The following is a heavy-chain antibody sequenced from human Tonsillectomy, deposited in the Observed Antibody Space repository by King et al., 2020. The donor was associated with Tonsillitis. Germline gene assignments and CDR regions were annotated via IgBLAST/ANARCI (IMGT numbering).Heavy chain of an antibody. V-gene: IGHV4-61*02. CDR1: DDSISSASYS. Sequence: QLQESGPGLVKPSQTLSLMCSVSDDSISSASYSWSWIRQPAGKGLEWIGGVYLSGSANYNPSLKSRVTMSVDTSKNQFSLKLTSVTAADTAVYYCARSTSSWRQYYYYFYYMDVWGKGTTVTVSS. D-gene: IGHD2-2*01. CDR3: ARSTSSWRQYYYYFYYMDV. CDR2: VYLSGSA. J-gene: IGHJ6*03.